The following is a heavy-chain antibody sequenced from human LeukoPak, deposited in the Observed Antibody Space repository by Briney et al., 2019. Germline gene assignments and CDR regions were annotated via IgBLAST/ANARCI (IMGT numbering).Heavy chain of an antibody. CDR3: ARPSRIVGATSD. CDR1: GGSISSSSYY. J-gene: IGHJ3*01. D-gene: IGHD1-26*01. Sequence: ASETLSLTCTVSGGSISSSSYYWGWIRQPPGKGLEWIGSIYYSGSTYYNPSLKSRVTISVDTSKNQFSLKLSSVTAADTAVYYCARPSRIVGATSDWGQGTMVTVSS. V-gene: IGHV4-39*01. CDR2: IYYSGST.